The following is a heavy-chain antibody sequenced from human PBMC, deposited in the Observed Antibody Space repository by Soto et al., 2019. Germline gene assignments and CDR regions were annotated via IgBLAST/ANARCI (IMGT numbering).Heavy chain of an antibody. CDR1: GYTFTGYY. V-gene: IGHV1-2*02. Sequence: ASVKVSCKASGYTFTGYYVHWVRQAPGQGLEWMGWINPNSGDTYLAQRFQGRVTMDRDTSIGTAYMELRGLTSDDTAEYYCAKGGAIVAAGTRVYLYNAMDVWGQGTTVTVSS. CDR3: AKGGAIVAAGTRVYLYNAMDV. D-gene: IGHD1-26*01. CDR2: INPNSGDT. J-gene: IGHJ6*02.